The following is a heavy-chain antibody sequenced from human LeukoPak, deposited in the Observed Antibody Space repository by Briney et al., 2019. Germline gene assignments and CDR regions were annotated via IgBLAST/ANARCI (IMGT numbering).Heavy chain of an antibody. D-gene: IGHD6-13*01. V-gene: IGHV4-39*01. Sequence: SETLSLTCTVSGDSISSNSHYWGWSRQPPGKGMEWIGSFSYTGRTYYNPSLKRRVTISVDTTRNQFSLKLSSVTAADTAVYYCASNPLTSSIAAVDYWGRGTLVTVSS. J-gene: IGHJ4*02. CDR1: GDSISSNSHY. CDR3: ASNPLTSSIAAVDY. CDR2: FSYTGRT.